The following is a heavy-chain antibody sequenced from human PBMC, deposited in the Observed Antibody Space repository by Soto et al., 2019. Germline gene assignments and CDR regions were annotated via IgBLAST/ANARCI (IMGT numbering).Heavy chain of an antibody. V-gene: IGHV3-23*01. CDR2: ISGSGGST. J-gene: IGHJ5*02. CDR1: GFTFSSYA. D-gene: IGHD1-7*01. Sequence: PGGSLRLSCAASGFTFSSYAMSWVRQAPGKGLEWVSAISGSGGSTYYADSVKGRFTISRDNSKNTLYLQMNSLRAEDTAVYYCPSRGTRAYNWFDPWGQGTLVTVSS. CDR3: PSRGTRAYNWFDP.